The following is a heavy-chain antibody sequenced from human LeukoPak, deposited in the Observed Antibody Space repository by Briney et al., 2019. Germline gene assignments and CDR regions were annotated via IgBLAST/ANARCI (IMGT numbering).Heavy chain of an antibody. CDR2: INPNSGAT. CDR1: GFTFTDYY. V-gene: IGHV1-2*02. Sequence: ASVKVSCKASGFTFTDYYTHWVRQAPGQGLEWVGWINPNSGATAYAQKFQGRVTVTRDTPINTAYMDLSMLTSDDTAMYYCAREASGWYAYWGQGTLVTVSS. D-gene: IGHD6-19*01. CDR3: AREASGWYAY. J-gene: IGHJ4*02.